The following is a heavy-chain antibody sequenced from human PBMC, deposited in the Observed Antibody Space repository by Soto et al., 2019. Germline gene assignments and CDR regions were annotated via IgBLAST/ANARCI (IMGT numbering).Heavy chain of an antibody. CDR3: ARPPYPGCINAVCYPLDY. CDR1: GYTFTSYY. CDR2: INPSGGST. Sequence: QVQLVQSGAEVKKPGASVKISCKASGYTFTSYYMHWVRQAPGQGLEWRGIINPSGGSTNYAQKLQGRVAMTRDTSTSTVYMELNSLSSADKAVYYCARPPYPGCINAVCYPLDYWGQGTLVTVSS. D-gene: IGHD2-8*01. V-gene: IGHV1-46*01. J-gene: IGHJ4*02.